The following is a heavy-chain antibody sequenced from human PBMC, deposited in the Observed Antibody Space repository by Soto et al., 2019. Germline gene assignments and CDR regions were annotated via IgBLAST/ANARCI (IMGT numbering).Heavy chain of an antibody. J-gene: IGHJ4*02. Sequence: QLQLQESGPGLVKPSETLSLTCTVSGGSISSSSYYWGWIRQPPGKGLEWIGSIYYSGSTYYNPSLKSRVTISVDTSKNQFSLKLSSVTAADTAVYYCARWAGADWSGYYSDYWGQGTLVTVSS. CDR3: ARWAGADWSGYYSDY. CDR2: IYYSGST. CDR1: GGSISSSSYY. D-gene: IGHD3-3*01. V-gene: IGHV4-39*01.